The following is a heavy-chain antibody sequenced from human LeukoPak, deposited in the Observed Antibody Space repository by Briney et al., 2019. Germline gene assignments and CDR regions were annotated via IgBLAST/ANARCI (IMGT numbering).Heavy chain of an antibody. CDR1: GFTFSSYA. CDR2: ISYDGSNK. CDR3: ARGLRYFDWLLGY. J-gene: IGHJ4*02. Sequence: PGRSLRLSCAASGFTFSSYAMHWVRQAPGKGLEWVAVISYDGSNKYYADSVKGRFTISRDNSKNTLYLQMNSLRAEDTAVYYCARGLRYFDWLLGYWGQGTLVTVSS. V-gene: IGHV3-30*04. D-gene: IGHD3-9*01.